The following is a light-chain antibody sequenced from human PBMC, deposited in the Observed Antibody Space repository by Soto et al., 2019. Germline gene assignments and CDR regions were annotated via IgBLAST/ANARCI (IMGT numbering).Light chain of an antibody. J-gene: IGKJ1*01. CDR3: QQYNDWPPRWT. CDR2: SAS. V-gene: IGKV3-15*01. Sequence: EIVMTQSPATLSVSPGERATLSCRASQSVSTYLAWYQQKPGQAPRLLIYSASTRATGIPARFSGGGSGTEFPLTISSLQSEDFAVYICQQYNDWPPRWTFGQGTKVELK. CDR1: QSVSTY.